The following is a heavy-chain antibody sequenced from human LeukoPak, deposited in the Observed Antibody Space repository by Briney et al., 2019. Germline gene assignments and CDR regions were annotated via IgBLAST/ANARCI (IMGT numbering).Heavy chain of an antibody. CDR2: ISAYNGNT. CDR1: GYTFTGYY. D-gene: IGHD3-10*01. V-gene: IGHV1-18*04. J-gene: IGHJ4*02. CDR3: ARQAGLLWFGEFIHYFDY. Sequence: ASVKVSCKASGYTFTGYYMHWVRQAPGQGLEWMGWISAYNGNTNYAQKLQGRVTMTTDTSTSTAYMELRSLRSDDTAVYYCARQAGLLWFGEFIHYFDYWGQGTLVTVSS.